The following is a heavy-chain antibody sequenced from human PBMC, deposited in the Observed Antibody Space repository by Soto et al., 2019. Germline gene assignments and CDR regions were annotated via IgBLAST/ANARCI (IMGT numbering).Heavy chain of an antibody. D-gene: IGHD5-12*01. V-gene: IGHV4-34*01. Sequence: QVQLQQWGAGLLKPSETLSLTCAVYGGSFSGYYWSWIRQPPGKGLEWIGEINHSGSTNYNPSLKSRVTISVDTSKNQFSLKLNSVTAADTAVYYCAREKWLRSSFDSWGQGTLVTVSS. J-gene: IGHJ4*02. CDR3: AREKWLRSSFDS. CDR2: INHSGST. CDR1: GGSFSGYY.